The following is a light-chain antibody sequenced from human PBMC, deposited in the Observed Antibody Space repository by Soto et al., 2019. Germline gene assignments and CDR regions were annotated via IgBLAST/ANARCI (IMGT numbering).Light chain of an antibody. CDR1: QSIGSG. V-gene: IGKV1-5*03. J-gene: IGKJ2*01. CDR2: KAT. Sequence: DFQMTQSPSTLSASVGDGVTITCRASQSIGSGLAWYQQQPGKAPKLLIYKATNLHRGVSSRFSGSGSGTDFSLTISSLQPADSATFFCQQYHDFQYTLGQGTKLEI. CDR3: QQYHDFQYT.